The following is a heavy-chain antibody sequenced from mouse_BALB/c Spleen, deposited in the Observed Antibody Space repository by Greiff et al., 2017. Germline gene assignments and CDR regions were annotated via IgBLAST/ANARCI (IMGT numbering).Heavy chain of an antibody. V-gene: IGHV3-8*02. Sequence: EVKVVESGPSLVKPSQTLSLTCSVTGDSITSGYWNWIRKFPGNKLEYMGYISYSGSTYYNPSLKSRISITRDTSKNQYYLQLNSVTTEDTATYYCATYYGSSYWYFYVWGAGTTVTVSS. CDR2: ISYSGST. CDR3: ATYYGSSYWYFYV. CDR1: GDSITSGY. D-gene: IGHD1-1*01. J-gene: IGHJ1*01.